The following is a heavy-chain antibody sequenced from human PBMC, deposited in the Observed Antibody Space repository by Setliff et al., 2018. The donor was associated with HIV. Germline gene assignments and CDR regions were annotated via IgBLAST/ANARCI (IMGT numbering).Heavy chain of an antibody. D-gene: IGHD3-22*01. J-gene: IGHJ6*03. CDR2: IDSGDGT. CDR3: AASFYYDSRHMDV. CDR1: GFNIIINY. V-gene: IGHV3-53*01. Sequence: GGSLRLSCAASGFNIIINYVTWVRQAPGKGLEWVSLIDSGDGTYYSDSVKGRFTISRDNSKNTVYLQMNTLRAGDTAVYYCAASFYYDSRHMDVWGKGTTVTVSS.